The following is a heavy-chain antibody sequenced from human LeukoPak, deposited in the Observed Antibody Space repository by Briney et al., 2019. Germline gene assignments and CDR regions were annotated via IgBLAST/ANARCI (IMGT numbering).Heavy chain of an antibody. D-gene: IGHD5-12*01. J-gene: IGHJ5*02. Sequence: GGSLRLSCAASGINFNTYAMHWVRQAPGKGLGWVSLISGDGARTSYADSVKGRFTISRDNDKNSLYLQMNSLRIEDTALYYCAKDRGYEVVFDPWGQGTLVAVSS. V-gene: IGHV3-43*02. CDR1: GINFNTYA. CDR2: ISGDGART. CDR3: AKDRGYEVVFDP.